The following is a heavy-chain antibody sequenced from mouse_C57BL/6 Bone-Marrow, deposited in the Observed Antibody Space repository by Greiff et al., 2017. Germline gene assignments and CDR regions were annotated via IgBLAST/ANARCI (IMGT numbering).Heavy chain of an antibody. CDR3: ARRGDGYYRFAY. CDR2: IWSGGGT. Sequence: VKLVESGPGLVQPSQSLSITCTVSGFSFTSYGVHWVRQSPGTGLEWLGVIWSGGGTDYNAAFISRLSISKDNSKSQVFLKMNSRQADDTAIYYWARRGDGYYRFAYWGKGTLVTVSA. CDR1: GFSFTSYG. J-gene: IGHJ3*01. D-gene: IGHD2-3*01. V-gene: IGHV2-2*01.